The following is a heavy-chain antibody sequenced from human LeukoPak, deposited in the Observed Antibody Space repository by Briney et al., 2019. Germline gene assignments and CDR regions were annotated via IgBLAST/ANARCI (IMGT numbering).Heavy chain of an antibody. D-gene: IGHD5-18*01. CDR1: GGSFSGYY. CDR3: ARGVRVVVAGNVDTAMVPVIRFDP. CDR2: INHSGST. Sequence: PSETLSLTCAVYGGSFSGYYWSWTRQPPGKGLEWIGEINHSGSTNYNPSLKSRVTISVDTSKNQFSLKLSSVTAADTAVYYCARGVRVVVAGNVDTAMVPVIRFDPWGQGTLVTVSS. V-gene: IGHV4-34*01. J-gene: IGHJ5*02.